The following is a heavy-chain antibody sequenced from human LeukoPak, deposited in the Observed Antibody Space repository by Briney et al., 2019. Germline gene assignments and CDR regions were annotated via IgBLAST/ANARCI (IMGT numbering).Heavy chain of an antibody. CDR2: INHSGST. Sequence: SETLSLTCAVYGGSFSGYYWSWIRQPPGKGLEWIGEINHSGSTNYNPSLKSRVTISVDTSKNQFSLKLSSVTAADTAVYYCARGERGYSYGPAAFDIWGQGTMVTVSS. J-gene: IGHJ3*02. V-gene: IGHV4-34*01. D-gene: IGHD5-18*01. CDR1: GGSFSGYY. CDR3: ARGERGYSYGPAAFDI.